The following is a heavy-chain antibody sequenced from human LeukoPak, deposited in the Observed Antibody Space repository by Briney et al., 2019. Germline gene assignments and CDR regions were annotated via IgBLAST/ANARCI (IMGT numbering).Heavy chain of an antibody. Sequence: PSETLSLTCTVSGGSFSGYYWGWIRQSAGSGLEWIGRIYSNGITNYNPSLQSRVTMSIDMSKNHFSLKLSSGTAADAAVYYCGMEGFGELLFHYYGMDVWGQGTTVTVSS. CDR1: GGSFSGYY. J-gene: IGHJ6*02. CDR2: IYSNGIT. D-gene: IGHD3-10*01. CDR3: GMEGFGELLFHYYGMDV. V-gene: IGHV4-4*07.